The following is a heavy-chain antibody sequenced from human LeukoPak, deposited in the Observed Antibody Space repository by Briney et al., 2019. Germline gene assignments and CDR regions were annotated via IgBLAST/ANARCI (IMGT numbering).Heavy chain of an antibody. CDR1: GFTFSSYE. CDR3: ARRISSSGDY. J-gene: IGHJ4*02. Sequence: PGGSLRLSCAASGFTFSSYEMNWVRQAPGKGLEWVSYISSSGDTIYYADSVKGRFTISRDNAKNSLYLQMNSLRAEDTAVYYCARRISSSGDYWGQGTLVTVSS. D-gene: IGHD6-6*01. CDR2: ISSSGDTI. V-gene: IGHV3-48*03.